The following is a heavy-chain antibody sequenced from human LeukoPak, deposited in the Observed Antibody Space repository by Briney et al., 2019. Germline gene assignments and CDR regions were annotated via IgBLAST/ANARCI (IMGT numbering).Heavy chain of an antibody. Sequence: GGSLRLSCAASGFTFSNYAMSWVRRAPGKGLEWVSAISGSGGNTYYADSVKGRFTISRDNSKNTLYLQMISLRAEDTAVYYCAKESGTVGAKVDYWGQGTLVTVSS. CDR2: ISGSGGNT. CDR1: GFTFSNYA. V-gene: IGHV3-23*01. D-gene: IGHD1-26*01. CDR3: AKESGTVGAKVDY. J-gene: IGHJ4*02.